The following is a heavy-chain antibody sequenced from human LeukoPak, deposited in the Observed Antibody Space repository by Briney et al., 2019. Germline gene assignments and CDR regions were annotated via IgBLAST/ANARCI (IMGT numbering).Heavy chain of an antibody. CDR3: ARRAARRDYFDY. D-gene: IGHD6-6*01. V-gene: IGHV1-3*01. Sequence: GASVKVSCKASGYTFTSYAMHWVRQAPGQRLEWMGWINAGNGNTKYSQKFQGRVTITRDTSASTAYMELSSLRSDDTAVYYCARRAARRDYFDYWGQGTLVTVSS. J-gene: IGHJ4*02. CDR1: GYTFTSYA. CDR2: INAGNGNT.